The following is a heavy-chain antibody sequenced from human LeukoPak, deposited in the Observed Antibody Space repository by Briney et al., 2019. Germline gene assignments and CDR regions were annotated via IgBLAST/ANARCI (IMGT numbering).Heavy chain of an antibody. V-gene: IGHV1-18*01. D-gene: IGHD3-22*01. CDR3: ARATGQVGDYYDSSGSFDY. CDR1: GYTFTSYG. CDR2: ISAYNGNT. J-gene: IGHJ4*02. Sequence: ASVKVSCKASGYTFTSYGISWVRQAPGQGLEWMGWISAYNGNTNYAQKLQGRVTMTTDTSTSTAYMELRSLRSDDTAVYYCARATGQVGDYYDSSGSFDYWGQGTLVTVSS.